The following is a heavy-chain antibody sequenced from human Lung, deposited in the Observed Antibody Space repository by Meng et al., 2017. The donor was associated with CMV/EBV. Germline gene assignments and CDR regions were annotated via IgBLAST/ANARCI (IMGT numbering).Heavy chain of an antibody. Sequence: SQXXXLTXTVSGGSISSSSYYWGWIRQPPGKGLEWIGSIYYSGSTYYNPSLKSRVTISVDTSKNQFSLKLSSVTAADTAVYYCARDATIFGVVDPYYYGMDVWXQGTTVTVSS. CDR3: ARDATIFGVVDPYYYGMDV. J-gene: IGHJ6*02. D-gene: IGHD3-3*01. CDR2: IYYSGST. CDR1: GGSISSSSYY. V-gene: IGHV4-39*02.